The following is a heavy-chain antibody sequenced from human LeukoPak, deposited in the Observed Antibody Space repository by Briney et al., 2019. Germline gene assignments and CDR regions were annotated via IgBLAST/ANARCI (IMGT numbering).Heavy chain of an antibody. V-gene: IGHV4-59*01. J-gene: IGHJ5*02. CDR2: IYYSGST. Sequence: SETLSLTCTVSGGSLSSYYWSWIRQPPGKGLEWIGYIYYSGSTNYNPSLKSRVTISVDTSKTQFSLKLSSVTAADTAVYYCARVLVAANWFDPWGQGTLVTVSS. CDR3: ARVLVAANWFDP. D-gene: IGHD2-15*01. CDR1: GGSLSSYY.